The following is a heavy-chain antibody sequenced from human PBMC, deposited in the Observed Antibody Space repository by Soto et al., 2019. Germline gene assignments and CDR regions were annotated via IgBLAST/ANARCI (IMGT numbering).Heavy chain of an antibody. Sequence: ASVKVSCKASGYTFTRYTMNRVRQAPGQRLEWMGWINPDNGNTKSSRKFQDRVIITRDTSASTAYMDLSSLRSEDTAVYYCARGIATGQLDPWGQGTLVTVSS. V-gene: IGHV1-3*01. J-gene: IGHJ5*02. D-gene: IGHD2-15*01. CDR3: ARGIATGQLDP. CDR2: INPDNGNT. CDR1: GYTFTRYT.